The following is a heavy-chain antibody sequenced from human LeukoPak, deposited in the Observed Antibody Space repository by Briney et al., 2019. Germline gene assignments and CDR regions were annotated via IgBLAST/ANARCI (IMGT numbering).Heavy chain of an antibody. J-gene: IGHJ4*02. CDR2: IYYSGST. V-gene: IGHV4-39*01. D-gene: IGHD3-10*01. Sequence: SETLSLACAVSGGSISSNSYYWGWIRQPPGKGLEWIGSIYYSGSTCYNPSLKSRVTISVDTSKNQFSLKLSSVTAADTAVYYCARTRYYYNSRSYGAPYYFDYWGQGTLVTVSS. CDR1: GGSISSNSYY. CDR3: ARTRYYYNSRSYGAPYYFDY.